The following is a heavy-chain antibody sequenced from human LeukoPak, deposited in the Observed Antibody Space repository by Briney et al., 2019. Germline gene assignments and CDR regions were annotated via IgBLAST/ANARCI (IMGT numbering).Heavy chain of an antibody. CDR3: ARDQPNYYGSGSYYMPLGY. Sequence: ASVKVSCKASGYTFSSYYMHWVRQAPGQGLEWMGIINPRGGSTSYAQKFKGRVTMTRDTSTSTVYMELSSLRSEDTAVYYCARDQPNYYGSGSYYMPLGYWGQGTLVTVSS. CDR2: INPRGGST. CDR1: GYTFSSYY. D-gene: IGHD3-10*01. V-gene: IGHV1-46*03. J-gene: IGHJ4*02.